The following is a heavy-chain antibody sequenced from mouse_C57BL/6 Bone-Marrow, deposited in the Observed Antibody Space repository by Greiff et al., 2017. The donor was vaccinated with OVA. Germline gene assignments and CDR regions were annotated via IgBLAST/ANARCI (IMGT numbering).Heavy chain of an antibody. CDR3: ATLYYGSSSYAMDY. D-gene: IGHD1-1*01. V-gene: IGHV2-9*01. CDR2: IWGGGST. J-gene: IGHJ4*01. CDR1: GFSLTSYG. Sequence: VNVVESGPGLVAPSQSLSITCTVSGFSLTSYGVDWVRQPPGKGLEWLGVIWGGGSTNYNSALMSRLSISKDNSKSQVFLKMNSLQTDDTAMYYCATLYYGSSSYAMDYWGQGTSVTVSS.